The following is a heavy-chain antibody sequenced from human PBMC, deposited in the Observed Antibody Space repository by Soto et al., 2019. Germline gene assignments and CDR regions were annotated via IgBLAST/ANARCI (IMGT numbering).Heavy chain of an antibody. CDR1: GYTFTSYY. CDR3: ARAHPPFSSGWSTTDY. V-gene: IGHV1-46*01. Sequence: ASVKVSCKASGYTFTSYYMHWVRQAPGQGLEWMGIINPSGGSTSYAQKFQGRVTMTRDTSTSTVYMELSSLRSEDTAVYYCARAHPPFSSGWSTTDYWGQGTLVTVSS. CDR2: INPSGGST. D-gene: IGHD6-19*01. J-gene: IGHJ4*02.